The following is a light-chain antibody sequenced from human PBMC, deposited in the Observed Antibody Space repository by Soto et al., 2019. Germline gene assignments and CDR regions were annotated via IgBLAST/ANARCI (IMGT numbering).Light chain of an antibody. J-gene: IGKJ1*01. Sequence: IQMTQSPSSLSASVGDRVTITCRASQAIRNDLGWYQQKPGKAPKLLINAAASLQSGVPSRFSGSGSGTDFTLPITSLQPEDFATYFCLQDYNYPRTFGQGTKVEIK. CDR1: QAIRND. CDR2: AAA. V-gene: IGKV1-6*02. CDR3: LQDYNYPRT.